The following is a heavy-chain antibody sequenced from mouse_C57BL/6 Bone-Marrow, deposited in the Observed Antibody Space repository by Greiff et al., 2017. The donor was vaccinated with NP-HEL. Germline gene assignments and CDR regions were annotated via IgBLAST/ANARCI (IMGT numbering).Heavy chain of an antibody. J-gene: IGHJ4*01. D-gene: IGHD1-1*01. V-gene: IGHV1-59*01. CDR3: ARSYYYGSGYDYAMDY. Sequence: QVQLQQPGAELVRPGTSVTLSCKASGYTFTSYWMHWVKQRPGQGLEWIGVIDPSDSYTNYHQKFKGKATLTVDTSSSTAYMQLSRLTSEDSAVYYCARSYYYGSGYDYAMDYWGQGTSVTVSS. CDR1: GYTFTSYW. CDR2: IDPSDSYT.